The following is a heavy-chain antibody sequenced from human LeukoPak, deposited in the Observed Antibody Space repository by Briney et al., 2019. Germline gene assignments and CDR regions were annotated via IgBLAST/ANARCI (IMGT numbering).Heavy chain of an antibody. V-gene: IGHV3-11*01. CDR2: ISSSGSTI. D-gene: IGHD6-19*01. CDR3: ARGGSSGWYASTGFDY. CDR1: GFTFSDYY. Sequence: GGSLRLSCAASGFTFSDYYMSWIRQAPGKGLEWVSYISSSGSTIYYADSVKGRFTISRDNAKNSLYLQMNSLRAGDTAVYYCARGGSSGWYASTGFDYWGQGTLVTVSS. J-gene: IGHJ4*02.